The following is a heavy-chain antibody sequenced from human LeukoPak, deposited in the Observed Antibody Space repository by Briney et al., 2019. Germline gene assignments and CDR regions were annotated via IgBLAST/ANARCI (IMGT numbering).Heavy chain of an antibody. J-gene: IGHJ4*02. CDR1: GFTFSSYW. V-gene: IGHV3-74*01. D-gene: IGHD6-19*01. Sequence: GGSLRLSCAASGFTFSSYWMHWVHQAPGKGLVWVSRINSDGSSTSYADSVKGRFTISRDNAKNTLYLQMNSLRAEDTAVYYCAREGSGWYYFDYWGQGTLVTVSS. CDR2: INSDGSST. CDR3: AREGSGWYYFDY.